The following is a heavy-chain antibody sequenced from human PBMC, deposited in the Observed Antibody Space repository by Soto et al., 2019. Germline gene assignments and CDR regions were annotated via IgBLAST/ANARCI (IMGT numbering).Heavy chain of an antibody. Sequence: EVQLVESGGGLVQPGGSLKLSCAASGFTFSGSAMHWVRQASGKGLEWVGRIRSKANSYATAYAASVKGRFTISRDDSKHRAYLQMNSLKTEDTAVYYCTSTVSGTVDYWGQVTLVTVSS. D-gene: IGHD6-19*01. J-gene: IGHJ4*02. CDR3: TSTVSGTVDY. CDR1: GFTFSGSA. CDR2: IRSKANSYAT. V-gene: IGHV3-73*01.